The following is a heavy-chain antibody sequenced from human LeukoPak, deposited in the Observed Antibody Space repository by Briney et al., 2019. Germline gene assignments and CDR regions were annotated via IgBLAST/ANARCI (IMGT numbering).Heavy chain of an antibody. CDR3: ARLPFNSGYEYFDY. V-gene: IGHV4-4*02. Sequence: SETLSLTCAVSGGSISSNNWWSWVRQPPGKGLEWIGEIYHSGSTNYNPSLKSRVTISVDKFKNQFSLKLSSVTAADTAVYSCARLPFNSGYEYFDYWGQGTLVTVSS. J-gene: IGHJ4*02. CDR2: IYHSGST. CDR1: GGSISSNNW. D-gene: IGHD5-12*01.